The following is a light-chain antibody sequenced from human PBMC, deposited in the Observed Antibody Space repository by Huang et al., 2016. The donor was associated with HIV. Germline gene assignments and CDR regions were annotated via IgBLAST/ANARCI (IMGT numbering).Light chain of an antibody. CDR3: QQDYSTPPT. CDR1: QGISNS. CDR2: AAS. V-gene: IGKV1-NL1*01. Sequence: DIQMTQSPSSLSASGGDRVTITCRASQGISNSLAWYQQKPGKAPKFLLYAASSLESGGPSRFSGSGSGTDYTLTINSLQPEDVATYYCQQDYSTPPTFGQGTKVEIK. J-gene: IGKJ1*01.